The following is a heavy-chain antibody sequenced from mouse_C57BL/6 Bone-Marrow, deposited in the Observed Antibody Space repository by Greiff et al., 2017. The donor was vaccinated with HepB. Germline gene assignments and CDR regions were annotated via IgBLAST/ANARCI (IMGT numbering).Heavy chain of an antibody. Sequence: EVKLVESGGDLVKPGGSLKLSCAASGFTFSSYGMSWVRQTPDKRLEWVATISSGGSYTYYPDSVKGRFTISRDNAKNTLYLQMSSLKSEDTAMYCCAGRRRGAWFAYWGQGTLVTVSA. CDR1: GFTFSSYG. J-gene: IGHJ3*01. CDR2: ISSGGSYT. CDR3: AGRRRGAWFAY. V-gene: IGHV5-6*02.